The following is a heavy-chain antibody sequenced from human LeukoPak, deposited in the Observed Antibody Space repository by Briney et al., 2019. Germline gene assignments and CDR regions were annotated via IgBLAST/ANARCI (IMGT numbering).Heavy chain of an antibody. CDR2: IYYSGST. CDR1: GGSISSRTYY. V-gene: IGHV4-39*07. Sequence: SETLSLTCTVSGGSISSRTYYWGWIRQPPGKGLEWIGSIYYSGSTYYNPSLESRVTMSVDTSKSQFSLRLTSLAAADTAVYYCARGDRDAFDIWGQGTMVTVSS. J-gene: IGHJ3*02. CDR3: ARGDRDAFDI.